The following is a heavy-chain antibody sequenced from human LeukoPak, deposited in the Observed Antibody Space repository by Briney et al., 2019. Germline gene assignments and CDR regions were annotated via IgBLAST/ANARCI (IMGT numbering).Heavy chain of an antibody. V-gene: IGHV3-7*01. J-gene: IGHJ4*02. CDR1: GFTFSSYW. Sequence: PGGSLRLSCAASGFTFSSYWMSWVRQAPGKGLERVANIKQDGSEKYYVDSVKGRFTISRDNAKNSLYLQMNSLRAEDTAVYYCAREAHYYDSSGYYWGYYFDYWGQGTLVTASS. D-gene: IGHD3-22*01. CDR2: IKQDGSEK. CDR3: AREAHYYDSSGYYWGYYFDY.